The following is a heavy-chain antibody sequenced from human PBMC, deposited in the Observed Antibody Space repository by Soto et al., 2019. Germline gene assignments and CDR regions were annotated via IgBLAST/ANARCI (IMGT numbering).Heavy chain of an antibody. Sequence: SETLSLTCIVSVGSISSQYWNWIRQTPGKGLEWIGYIYYSGSTNYNPSLKSRVTISVDTSKNQFSLKLSSVTAADTAVYYCARERVRGVIRWFDPWGQGTLVTVSS. CDR1: VGSISSQY. CDR2: IYYSGST. V-gene: IGHV4-59*11. D-gene: IGHD3-10*01. J-gene: IGHJ5*02. CDR3: ARERVRGVIRWFDP.